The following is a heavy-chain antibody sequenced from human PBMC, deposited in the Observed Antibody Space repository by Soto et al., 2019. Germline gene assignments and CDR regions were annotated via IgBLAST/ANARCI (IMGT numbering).Heavy chain of an antibody. CDR3: AREELNCGGDCFVY. J-gene: IGHJ4*02. Sequence: QVQLVESGGGVVQPGRSLRLSCAASGFTFSSYGMHWVRQAPGKGLEWVAVISYDGSNKYYADSVKGRFTISRDNSKNTLYLQMNSLRAEDTAIYYCAREELNCGGDCFVYWGQGTLVTVSS. D-gene: IGHD2-21*01. V-gene: IGHV3-30*03. CDR1: GFTFSSYG. CDR2: ISYDGSNK.